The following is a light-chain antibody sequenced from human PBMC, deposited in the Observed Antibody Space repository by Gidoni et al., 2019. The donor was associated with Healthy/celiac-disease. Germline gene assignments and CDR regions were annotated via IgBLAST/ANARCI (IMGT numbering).Light chain of an antibody. Sequence: EIVLTQSPGTLSLSPGERATLSGRASQSVSSSYLACYQQKPGQAPRLLIYGASSRATGIPDRFSGSGSGTYFTLTIRRLEPEDFAVYYCQQYGRSPPKLPFGGGTKVEIK. J-gene: IGKJ4*01. CDR3: QQYGRSPPKLP. CDR1: QSVSSSY. CDR2: GAS. V-gene: IGKV3-20*01.